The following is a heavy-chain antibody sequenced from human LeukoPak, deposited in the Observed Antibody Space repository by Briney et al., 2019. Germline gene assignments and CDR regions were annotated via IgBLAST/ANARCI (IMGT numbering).Heavy chain of an antibody. CDR3: ARGVVRSYYYDSSGYYFDY. CDR1: GYTFTGYY. Sequence: ASVKVSCKASGYTFTGYYMHWVRQAPGQGLEWMGWINPNSGGTNYAQKFQGRVTMTRDTSISTAYMELSRLRSDDTAVYYCARGVVRSYYYDSSGYYFDYWGQGTLVTVSS. J-gene: IGHJ4*02. V-gene: IGHV1-2*02. CDR2: INPNSGGT. D-gene: IGHD3-22*01.